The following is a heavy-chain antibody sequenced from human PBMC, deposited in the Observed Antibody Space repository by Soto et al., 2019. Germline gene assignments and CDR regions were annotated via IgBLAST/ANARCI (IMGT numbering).Heavy chain of an antibody. CDR3: ARDINTVTTHTFEYYFDY. Sequence: ASVKVSCKASGYTFTSYGISLVRQAPGQGLEWMGWISAYNGNTNYAQKLQGRVTMTTDTSTSTAYMELRSLRSDDTAVYYCARDINTVTTHTFEYYFDYWGQGTLVTVSS. D-gene: IGHD4-4*01. J-gene: IGHJ4*02. CDR1: GYTFTSYG. CDR2: ISAYNGNT. V-gene: IGHV1-18*01.